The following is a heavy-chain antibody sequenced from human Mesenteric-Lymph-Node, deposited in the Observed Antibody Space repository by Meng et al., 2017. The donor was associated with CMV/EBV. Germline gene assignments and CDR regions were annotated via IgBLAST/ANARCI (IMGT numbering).Heavy chain of an antibody. CDR3: TRKMWAPTANNYGMDV. V-gene: IGHV3-30*03. CDR1: GFTFRSYA. CDR2: IIYDGSNQ. D-gene: IGHD2-21*02. J-gene: IGHJ6*02. Sequence: GESLKISCAASGFTFRSYAMHWVRQAPGKGLEWVAVIIYDGSNQYYADSVKGRFTISRDNSRNTLYLQMDSLRPEDTALYYCTRKMWAPTANNYGMDVWGQGTTVTVSS.